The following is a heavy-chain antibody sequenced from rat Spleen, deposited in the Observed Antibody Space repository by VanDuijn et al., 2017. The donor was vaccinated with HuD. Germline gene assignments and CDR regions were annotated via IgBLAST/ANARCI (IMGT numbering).Heavy chain of an antibody. CDR1: GFTFSDYA. CDR2: ISTGGGGT. V-gene: IGHV5-27*01. Sequence: EVQLVESGGGLVQPGRSLKLSCAASGFTFSDYAMAWVRQAPKKGLEWVAYISTGGGGTYYRDSVKGRFTISRDNAKSTQYLQMDSLRPEDTATYYCTTDRDYYSSYIPRFAYWGQGTLVTVSS. J-gene: IGHJ3*01. CDR3: TTDRDYYSSYIPRFAY. D-gene: IGHD1-2*01.